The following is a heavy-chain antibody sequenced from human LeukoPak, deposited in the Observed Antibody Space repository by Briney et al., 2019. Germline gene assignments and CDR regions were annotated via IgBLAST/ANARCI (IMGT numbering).Heavy chain of an antibody. Sequence: SETLSLTCAVYGGSFSGYYWRWIRQPPGKGLEWIGEINHSGSTNYNPSLKSRVTISVDTSKNQFSLKLSSVTAADTAVYYCAAYSSGWYNWFDPWGQGTLVTVSS. CDR3: AAYSSGWYNWFDP. J-gene: IGHJ5*02. V-gene: IGHV4-34*01. CDR2: INHSGST. CDR1: GGSFSGYY. D-gene: IGHD6-19*01.